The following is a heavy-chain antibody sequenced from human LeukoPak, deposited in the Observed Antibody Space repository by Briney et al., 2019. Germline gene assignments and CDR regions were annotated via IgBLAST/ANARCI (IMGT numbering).Heavy chain of an antibody. Sequence: GGSLRLSCAASGFTFRNYWMGWVRQAPGKGLEWVANTKPDGSAEYYADSVRGRFTTSRDNANNFLYLQMSRLRAEDTAAYYCARGGYFSSTSCSHNWFDPWGQGTLVTVSS. D-gene: IGHD2-2*01. J-gene: IGHJ5*02. CDR1: GFTFRNYW. V-gene: IGHV3-7*01. CDR3: ARGGYFSSTSCSHNWFDP. CDR2: TKPDGSAE.